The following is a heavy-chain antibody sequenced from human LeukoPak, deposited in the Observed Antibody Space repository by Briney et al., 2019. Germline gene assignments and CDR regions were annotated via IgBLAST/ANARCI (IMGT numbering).Heavy chain of an antibody. CDR1: GGSISSSSYY. V-gene: IGHV4-39*01. Sequence: SETLSLTCTVSGGSISSSSYYWGWIRQPPGKGLEWIGSIYYSGSTYYNPSLKSRVTISVDTSKNQFSLKLSSVTAADTAVYYCARTAAGIGLDYWGQGTLVTVSS. CDR2: IYYSGST. CDR3: ARTAAGIGLDY. D-gene: IGHD6-13*01. J-gene: IGHJ4*02.